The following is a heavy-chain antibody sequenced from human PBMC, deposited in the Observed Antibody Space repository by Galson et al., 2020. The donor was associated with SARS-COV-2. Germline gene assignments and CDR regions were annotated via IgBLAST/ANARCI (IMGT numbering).Heavy chain of an antibody. CDR2: IDHSGST. Sequence: SETLTLTCGASGGSFNGYFWNWIRQPPGKGLEWIGEIDHSGSTNYNPSLKSRVTITVDTSNNQFTLKLSSVTAAGTAVYYLAGGGSVNLAVDHYWGQGTMVTVSS. CDR1: GGSFNGYF. J-gene: IGHJ4*02. V-gene: IGHV4-34*01. CDR3: AGGGSVNLAVDHY.